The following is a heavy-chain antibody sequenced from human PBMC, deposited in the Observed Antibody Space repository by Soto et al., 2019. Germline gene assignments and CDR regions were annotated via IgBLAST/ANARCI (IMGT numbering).Heavy chain of an antibody. V-gene: IGHV1-2*02. D-gene: IGHD5-18*01. Sequence: GASVKVSCKASGYTFTGYYMHWVRQAPGQGLEWMGWINPNSGGTNYAQKFQGRVTMTRDTSISTAYMELSRLRSDDTAVYYCARDPGDTAMARFDYWGQGTLVTVSS. CDR3: ARDPGDTAMARFDY. J-gene: IGHJ4*02. CDR1: GYTFTGYY. CDR2: INPNSGGT.